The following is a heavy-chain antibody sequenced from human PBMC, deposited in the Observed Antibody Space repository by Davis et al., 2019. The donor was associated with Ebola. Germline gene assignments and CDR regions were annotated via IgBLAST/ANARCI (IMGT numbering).Heavy chain of an antibody. CDR3: ARITGTTSHYYYGMDV. D-gene: IGHD1-7*01. J-gene: IGHJ6*02. V-gene: IGHV4-59*12. CDR1: GGSTTSYY. CDR2: IYYSGST. Sequence: SETLSLTCTVSGGSTTSYYWSCIRQPTGKGLEWIGYIYYSGSTNYNPSLKSRVTISVDTSKNQFSLKLSSVTAADTAVYYCARITGTTSHYYYGMDVWGQGTTVTVSS.